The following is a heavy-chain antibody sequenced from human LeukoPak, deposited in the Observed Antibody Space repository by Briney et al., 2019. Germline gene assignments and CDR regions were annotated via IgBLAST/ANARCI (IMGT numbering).Heavy chain of an antibody. CDR3: ARDSGLSGGSWPLDY. D-gene: IGHD2-15*01. CDR1: GYTFTSYG. CDR2: ISAYNGNT. V-gene: IGHV1-18*01. J-gene: IGHJ4*02. Sequence: ASVKVSCKASGYTFTSYGISWVRQAPGQGLEWMGWISAYNGNTNYAQKLQGRVTMTTDTSTSTAYMVLRSLRSDDTAVYYCARDSGLSGGSWPLDYWGQGTLVTVSS.